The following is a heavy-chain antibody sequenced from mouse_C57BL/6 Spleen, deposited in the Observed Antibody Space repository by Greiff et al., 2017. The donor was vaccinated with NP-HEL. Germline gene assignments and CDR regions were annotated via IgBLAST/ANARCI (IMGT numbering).Heavy chain of an antibody. CDR3: ASFYYYGSYFDY. Sequence: QVQLQQPGAELVKPGASVKLSCKASGYTFTSYWMHWVKQRPGQGLEWIGMIHPNSGSTNYNEKFKSKATLTVDKSSSTAYIQLSSLTSEDSAVYYCASFYYYGSYFDYWGQGTTLTVSS. J-gene: IGHJ2*01. CDR1: GYTFTSYW. V-gene: IGHV1-64*01. D-gene: IGHD1-1*01. CDR2: IHPNSGST.